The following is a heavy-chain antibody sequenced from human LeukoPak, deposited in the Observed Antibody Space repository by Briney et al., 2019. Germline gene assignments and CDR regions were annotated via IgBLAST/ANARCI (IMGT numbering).Heavy chain of an antibody. V-gene: IGHV3-20*04. CDR1: GFTFGNYG. CDR3: AELGITMIGGV. Sequence: GGSLRLSCAASGFTFGNYGMSWVRQAPGKGLEWVSGINWNGGSTGYADSVEGRFTISRDNAKNSLYLQMNSLRAEDTAVYYCAELGITMIGGVWGKGTTVTISS. J-gene: IGHJ6*04. CDR2: INWNGGST. D-gene: IGHD3-10*02.